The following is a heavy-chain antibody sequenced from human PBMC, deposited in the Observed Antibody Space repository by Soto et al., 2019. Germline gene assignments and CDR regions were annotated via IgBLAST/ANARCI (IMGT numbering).Heavy chain of an antibody. CDR1: GVTFSSYA. Sequence: QVQLVQSGAEVKKPGSSVKVSCKASGVTFSSYAISWVRQAPGQGLEWMGGIIPIFGTANYAQKFQGRVTIIADESTSTAYMELSILRSEDTAVYYCARGKDIVVVVAATGFDPWGQGTLVTVSS. J-gene: IGHJ5*02. D-gene: IGHD2-15*01. V-gene: IGHV1-69*01. CDR2: IIPIFGTA. CDR3: ARGKDIVVVVAATGFDP.